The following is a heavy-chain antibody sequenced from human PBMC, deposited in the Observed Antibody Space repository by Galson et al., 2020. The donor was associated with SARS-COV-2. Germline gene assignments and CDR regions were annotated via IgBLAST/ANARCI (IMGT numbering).Heavy chain of an antibody. CDR1: GFTFNNHG. J-gene: IGHJ4*02. Sequence: TGESLKISCAASGFTFNNHGMPWVRQAPVKGLEWVAFSRFDGSYEYYAESVKGRFTISRDNSKNMLYLQMSSLRVEDTAVFYCAKDRAFLEWSPLDVWGQGILVTVSS. CDR2: SRFDGSYE. D-gene: IGHD3-3*02. V-gene: IGHV3-30*02. CDR3: AKDRAFLEWSPLDV.